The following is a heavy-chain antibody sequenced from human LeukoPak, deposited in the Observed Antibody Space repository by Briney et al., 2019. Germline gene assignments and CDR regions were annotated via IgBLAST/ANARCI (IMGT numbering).Heavy chain of an antibody. J-gene: IGHJ4*02. CDR2: IYYSGST. Sequence: PSETLSLTCTVCGGSISSYYWSWIRQPPGKGLEWVAYIYYSGSTSYNPSLKSRVTISVDTSKKQFSLRLSAVTAADTAVYYCARHRGAYCSGGNCYSSYYFDYWGQGTLVTVSS. CDR3: ARHRGAYCSGGNCYSSYYFDY. D-gene: IGHD2-15*01. CDR1: GGSISSYY. V-gene: IGHV4-59*08.